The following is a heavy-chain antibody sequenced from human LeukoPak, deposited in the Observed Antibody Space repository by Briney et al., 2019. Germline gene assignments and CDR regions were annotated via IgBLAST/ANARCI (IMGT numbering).Heavy chain of an antibody. CDR2: IIPIFGTA. CDR1: GGTFSSYA. D-gene: IGHD1-20*01. V-gene: IGHV1-69*05. CDR3: ARARDMYNWNGDAFDI. J-gene: IGHJ3*02. Sequence: SVKVSCKASGGTFSSYAISWVRQAPGQGLEWMGRIIPIFGTANYAQKFQGRVTITTDESTSTAYMEMSSLRSEDTAVYYCARARDMYNWNGDAFDIWGQGTMVTVSS.